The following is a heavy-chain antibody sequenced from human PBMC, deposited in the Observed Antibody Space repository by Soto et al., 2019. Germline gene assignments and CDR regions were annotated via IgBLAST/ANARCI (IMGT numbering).Heavy chain of an antibody. J-gene: IGHJ5*02. D-gene: IGHD6-6*01. CDR3: ARDPRQLVPSWPIRSSVWFDP. CDR1: GYTFTSYA. CDR2: INAGNGNT. V-gene: IGHV1-3*01. Sequence: ASVKVSCKASGYTFTSYAMHWVRQAPGQRLEWMGWINAGNGNTKYSQKFQGRVTITRDTSASTAYMELSSLRSEDTAVYYCARDPRQLVPSWPIRSSVWFDPWGQGTLVTVSS.